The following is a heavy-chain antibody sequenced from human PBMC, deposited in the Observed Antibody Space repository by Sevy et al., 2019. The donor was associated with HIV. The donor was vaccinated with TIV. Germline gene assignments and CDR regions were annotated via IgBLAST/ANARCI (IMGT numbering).Heavy chain of an antibody. CDR2: ISSNSAYI. J-gene: IGHJ6*02. D-gene: IGHD3-10*01. Sequence: GGSLRLSCAASGFTFSSYSINWVRRAPGKGLEWVCTISSNSAYIHYAESVKGRFIISRDNARNSLYLQMNSLRAEDMAVYYCARVPMGGRSRMDVWGQGTTVTVSS. CDR3: ARVPMGGRSRMDV. V-gene: IGHV3-21*01. CDR1: GFTFSSYS.